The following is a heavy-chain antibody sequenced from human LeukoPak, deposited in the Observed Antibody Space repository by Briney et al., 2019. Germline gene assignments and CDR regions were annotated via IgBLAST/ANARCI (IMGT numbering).Heavy chain of an antibody. D-gene: IGHD3-3*01. Sequence: PSETLSLTCTVSGGSIRNTSYYWSWIRQPPGKGLEWIGSIYYSGTTYYNPSLKSRVTISVDTSTNQFSLKLSSATAADTAVYYCARPSRIGYYTDFDYWGQGTLVTVSS. V-gene: IGHV4-39*01. J-gene: IGHJ4*02. CDR1: GGSIRNTSYY. CDR3: ARPSRIGYYTDFDY. CDR2: IYYSGTT.